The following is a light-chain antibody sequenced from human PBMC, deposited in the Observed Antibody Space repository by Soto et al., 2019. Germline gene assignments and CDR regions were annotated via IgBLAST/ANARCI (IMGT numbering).Light chain of an antibody. CDR3: CSYAGSSTFLYVV. Sequence: QSVLTQPASVSGSPGQSITISCTGTSSDVGSYNLVSWYQQHPGKAPKLMIYEVSKRPSGVSNRFSGSKSGNTASLTISGLQAEDEADYYCCSYAGSSTFLYVVFGGGTKLTVL. V-gene: IGLV2-23*02. CDR2: EVS. J-gene: IGLJ2*01. CDR1: SSDVGSYNL.